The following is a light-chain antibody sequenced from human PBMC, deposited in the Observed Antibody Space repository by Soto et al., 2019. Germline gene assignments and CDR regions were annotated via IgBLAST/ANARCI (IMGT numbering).Light chain of an antibody. CDR2: DAS. CDR3: QQYGWSIT. V-gene: IGKV3D-20*01. Sequence: DIVLTQSPATLSLSPGETATLSCGASESVSSNSLAWYQQKPGLAPRLLIYDASRRATDIPYRFSGSGSGTGFTLTIYRLEPEGFAVYYCQQYGWSITFGQGTRLEV. CDR1: ESVSSNS. J-gene: IGKJ5*01.